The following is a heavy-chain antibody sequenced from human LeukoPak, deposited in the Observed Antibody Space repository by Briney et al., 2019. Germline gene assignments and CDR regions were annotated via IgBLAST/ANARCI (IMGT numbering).Heavy chain of an antibody. V-gene: IGHV1-46*01. J-gene: IGHJ3*02. CDR1: GYTFTSYY. Sequence: ASVKVSCKASGYTFTSYYMHWVRQAPGQGLEWMGIINPSGGSTSYAQKFQGRVTMTRDMSTSTVYMELGSLRSEDTAVYYCARPDSAGYSSRGDTFDIWGQGTMVTVSS. D-gene: IGHD6-13*01. CDR3: ARPDSAGYSSRGDTFDI. CDR2: INPSGGST.